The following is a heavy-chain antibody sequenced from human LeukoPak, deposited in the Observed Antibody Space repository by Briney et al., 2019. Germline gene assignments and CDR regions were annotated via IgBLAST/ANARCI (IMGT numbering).Heavy chain of an antibody. J-gene: IGHJ6*03. CDR3: ARSSPPTYYHFYYYMDV. CDR1: GYTFTGYY. Sequence: EASVKVSCKASGYTFTGYYLHWVRQAPGQGLEWMGWINPSSGGAKYAQNFQGRVIITTDTSISTAYMELSSLRSDDTAVYYCARSSPPTYYHFYYYMDVWGKGSTVTVSS. V-gene: IGHV1-2*02. CDR2: INPSSGGA. D-gene: IGHD6-13*01.